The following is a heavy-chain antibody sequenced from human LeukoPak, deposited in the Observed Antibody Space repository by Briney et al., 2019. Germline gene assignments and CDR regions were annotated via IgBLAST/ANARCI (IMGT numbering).Heavy chain of an antibody. V-gene: IGHV4-34*01. D-gene: IGHD2-15*01. J-gene: IGHJ4*02. Sequence: SETLSLTCAVYGGSFSGYYWSWIRQPPGKGLEWIGEINHSGSTNYNSSLKSRVTISVDTSKNQFSLKLSSVTAADTAVYYCARDAMYCSGGSCYYYWGQGTLVTVSS. CDR2: INHSGST. CDR3: ARDAMYCSGGSCYYY. CDR1: GGSFSGYY.